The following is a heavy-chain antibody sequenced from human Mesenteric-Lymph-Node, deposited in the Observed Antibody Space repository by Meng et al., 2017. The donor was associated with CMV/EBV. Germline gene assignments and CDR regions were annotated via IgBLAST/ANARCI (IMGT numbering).Heavy chain of an antibody. D-gene: IGHD2-15*01. CDR2: SNAGNGNT. CDR3: ARGRRSYSNYYYYGMDV. CDR1: GYTFTSYA. Sequence: ASVKVSCKASGYTFTSYAMHWVRQAPGQRLEWMGWSNAGNGNTKYSQEFQGRVTITRDTSASTAYMELSSLRSEDMAVYYCARGRRSYSNYYYYGMDVWGQGTTVTVSS. J-gene: IGHJ6*02. V-gene: IGHV1-3*02.